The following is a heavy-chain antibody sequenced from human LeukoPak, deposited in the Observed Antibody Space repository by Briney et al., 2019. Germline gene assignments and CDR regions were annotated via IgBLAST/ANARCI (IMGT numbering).Heavy chain of an antibody. CDR3: ARAYHYDSGGYPHYFDY. J-gene: IGHJ4*02. CDR1: GFTFNNYW. D-gene: IGHD3-22*01. CDR2: IKQDGSEI. Sequence: PGGSLRLSCAASGFTFNNYWMSWVRQTPGKGLEWVANIKQDGSEIYYVDSVKGRFTISRDNAKSSLYLQMNSLRAEDTAVYYCARAYHYDSGGYPHYFDYWGQGALVIVSS. V-gene: IGHV3-7*04.